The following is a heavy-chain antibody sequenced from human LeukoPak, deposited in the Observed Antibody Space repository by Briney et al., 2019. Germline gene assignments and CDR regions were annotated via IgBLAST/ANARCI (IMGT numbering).Heavy chain of an antibody. Sequence: GGSLRLSCAASGFTFDDYAMHWVRQAPGKGLEWVAGISWNRGNIVYADSVKGRFTISRDNAKNSLYLQMNSLRAEGASLYYCAKAISHYGDLGGWGQGTLVTVSS. J-gene: IGHJ4*02. CDR2: ISWNRGNI. D-gene: IGHD4-17*01. V-gene: IGHV3-9*01. CDR1: GFTFDDYA. CDR3: AKAISHYGDLGG.